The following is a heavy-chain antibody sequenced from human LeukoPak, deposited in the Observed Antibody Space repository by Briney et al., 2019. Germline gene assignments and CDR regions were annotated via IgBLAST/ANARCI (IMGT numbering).Heavy chain of an antibody. CDR2: TKQDGSET. CDR1: GFTFNYYW. J-gene: IGHJ4*02. Sequence: GGSLRLSCAASGFTFNYYWMTWVRQAPGKGLEWVAITKQDGSETHYVDSVRGRFTISRDNPKNSLFLQMNSLRGEDTAVYYCARVADSGGWYFDIWGQGTLVTVSS. V-gene: IGHV3-7*01. D-gene: IGHD6-25*01. CDR3: ARVADSGGWYFDI.